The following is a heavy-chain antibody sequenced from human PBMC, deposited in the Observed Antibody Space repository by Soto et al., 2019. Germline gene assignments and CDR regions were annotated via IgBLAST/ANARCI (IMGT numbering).Heavy chain of an antibody. V-gene: IGHV4-34*01. CDR1: GGSFSGYY. J-gene: IGHJ5*02. CDR3: ARGRIQYYDRSGYSP. Sequence: QVQLQQWGAGLLKPSETLSLTCAVYGGSFSGYYWNWIRQPPGKGLEWIGEINHSGSTKYSPSLKGRLTISVDTSKNHFSLELTSVTAADTAVYYCARGRIQYYDRSGYSPWGQGTLVTVSS. CDR2: INHSGST. D-gene: IGHD3-22*01.